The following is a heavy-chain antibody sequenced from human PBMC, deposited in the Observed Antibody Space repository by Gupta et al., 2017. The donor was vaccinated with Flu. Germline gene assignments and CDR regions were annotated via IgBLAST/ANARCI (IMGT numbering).Heavy chain of an antibody. CDR3: ARVSDSGDFDY. D-gene: IGHD1-26*01. CDR2: IGTAGDT. V-gene: IGHV3-13*01. J-gene: IGHJ4*02. Sequence: GLEWVSAIGTAGDTYYPGSVKGRFTISRENAKNSLYLQMNSLRAGDTTVYYCARVSDSGDFDYWGQGTLVTVSS.